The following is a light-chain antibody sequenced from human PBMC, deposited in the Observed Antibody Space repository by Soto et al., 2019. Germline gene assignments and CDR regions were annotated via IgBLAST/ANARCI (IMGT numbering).Light chain of an antibody. CDR3: QQYNGYRWT. CDR2: KAS. V-gene: IGKV1-5*03. CDR1: QSISNW. Sequence: DIQRTQSPSTLSASVGDRVTIACRASQSISNWLAWHQQKPGKVPKILIYKASSLESGVPSRFSGSGSGTEFTLTISSLQPDDFATYYCQQYNGYRWTFGQGTKVDIK. J-gene: IGKJ1*01.